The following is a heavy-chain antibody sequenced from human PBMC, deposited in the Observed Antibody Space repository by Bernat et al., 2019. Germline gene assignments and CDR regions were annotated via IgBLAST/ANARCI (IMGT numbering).Heavy chain of an antibody. J-gene: IGHJ2*01. D-gene: IGHD4-11*01. CDR3: ARATAADVTWYFDL. V-gene: IGHV4-31*02. CDR2: MFYTGTT. Sequence: QVQLQESGPGLVKPSQTLSLTCTVSGGSISSGGYYWSWIRQRPGQGLEWIGYMFYTGTTYYNPSLKSRVTISVDTSKNQFSLKLSSVTAADTAVYYCARATAADVTWYFDLWGRGALVTVSS. CDR1: GGSISSGGYY.